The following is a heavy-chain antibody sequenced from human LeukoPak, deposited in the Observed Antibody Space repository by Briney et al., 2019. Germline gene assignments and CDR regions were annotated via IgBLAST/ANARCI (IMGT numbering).Heavy chain of an antibody. Sequence: SETLSLTCTVSGGSISHYYWSWIRQPPGKGLEWIGYIYYSGSTNYNPSLKSRVTISVATSKNQFSLKLRSVTAADTAVYYCARDNAYYGSGRNNWFDPWGQGTLVTVSS. CDR1: GGSISHYY. J-gene: IGHJ5*02. D-gene: IGHD3-10*01. CDR2: IYYSGST. CDR3: ARDNAYYGSGRNNWFDP. V-gene: IGHV4-59*01.